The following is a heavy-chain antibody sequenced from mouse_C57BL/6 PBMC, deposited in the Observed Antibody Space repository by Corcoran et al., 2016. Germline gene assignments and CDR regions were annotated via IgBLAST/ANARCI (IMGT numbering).Heavy chain of an antibody. CDR2: INPYNGGT. CDR1: GYTFTDYY. Sequence: EVQLQQSGPVLVKPGASVKMSCKASGYTFTDYYMNWVKQSHGKSLEWIGVINPYNGGTSYNQKFKGKATLTVDKSSSTAYMELNSLTSEDSAVYYCARLEGNYLDYWGQGTTLTVSS. J-gene: IGHJ2*01. CDR3: ARLEGNYLDY. V-gene: IGHV1-19*01.